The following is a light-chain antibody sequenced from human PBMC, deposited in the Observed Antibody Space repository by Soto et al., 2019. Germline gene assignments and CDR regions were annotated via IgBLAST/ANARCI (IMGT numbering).Light chain of an antibody. CDR1: SSNIGAGYD. CDR2: RNT. Sequence: HSTLTQPPSVSGAPGQRVTISCTGSSSNIGAGYDVHWYQQLPGTAPKLLIYRNTNRPSGVPDRFSGSKSGTSASLAITGLQAEDEADYYCQSCDSSLSGSGVFGTGTKLTVL. V-gene: IGLV1-40*01. CDR3: QSCDSSLSGSGV. J-gene: IGLJ1*01.